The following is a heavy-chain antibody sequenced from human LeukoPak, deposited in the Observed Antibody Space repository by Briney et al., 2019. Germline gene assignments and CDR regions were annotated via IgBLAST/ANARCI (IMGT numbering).Heavy chain of an antibody. Sequence: PEGSLRLSCAASGFTFNTFNMTWVRQAPGKGLEWVSSITSGGDYIYYADSVKGRFTTSRDNAKNSLSLQLNSLRVEDTAVYYCARGHYDVLAASYKWTPDYWGQGTLVTVSS. CDR3: ARGHYDVLAASYKWTPDY. J-gene: IGHJ4*02. V-gene: IGHV3-21*01. CDR2: ITSGGDYI. CDR1: GFTFNTFN. D-gene: IGHD3-9*01.